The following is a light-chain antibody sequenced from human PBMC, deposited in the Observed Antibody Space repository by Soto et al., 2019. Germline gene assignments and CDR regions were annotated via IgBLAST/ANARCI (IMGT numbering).Light chain of an antibody. CDR3: CSYAGSSSLV. CDR1: SSDVGRYNL. Sequence: QSALTQPASVSGSPGQSITISCTGTSSDVGRYNLVSWYQQHPGQAPQLMIYEVSKRPSGVSNRFSGSKSGNTASLTISGLQADDEADYYCCSYAGSSSLVFGGGTKLTVL. J-gene: IGLJ3*02. CDR2: EVS. V-gene: IGLV2-23*02.